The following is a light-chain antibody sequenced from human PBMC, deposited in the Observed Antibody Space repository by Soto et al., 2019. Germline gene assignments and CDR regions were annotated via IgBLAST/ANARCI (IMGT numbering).Light chain of an antibody. CDR3: QQRSNRPIT. V-gene: IGKV3-11*01. CDR2: DAS. Sequence: EIVLTQSPATLSLSPGERATLSCRASQSVSSYLAWYQQKPGQAPRLLIYDASNRATGIPARFSGSGSGTDFTLTISSLEPEDFAVYYCQQRSNRPITFGQGTRQELK. CDR1: QSVSSY. J-gene: IGKJ5*01.